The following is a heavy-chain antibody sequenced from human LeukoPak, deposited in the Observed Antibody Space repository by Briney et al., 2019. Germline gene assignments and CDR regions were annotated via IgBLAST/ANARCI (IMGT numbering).Heavy chain of an antibody. CDR1: GFTVSSNY. V-gene: IGHV3-66*01. J-gene: IGHJ4*02. CDR3: ARVRAAAVTYYFDY. Sequence: GGSLRLSCAASGFTVSSNYMSWVRQAPGKGLEWVSVIYSGGSTYYADSVKGRFTISRDNSKNTLYLQMNSLRAEDTAVYYCARVRAAAVTYYFDYWGQGTLVTVSS. CDR2: IYSGGST. D-gene: IGHD6-13*01.